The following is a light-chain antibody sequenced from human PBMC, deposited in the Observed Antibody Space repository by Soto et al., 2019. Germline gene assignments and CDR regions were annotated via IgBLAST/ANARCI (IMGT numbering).Light chain of an antibody. Sequence: QSALTQPASVSGSPGQSITISCTGTSSDVGGYNYVSWYQQHPGKAPKLMIFDVSNRPSGLPNRFSGSKSGNTASLTISGLQAEDEADYYCSSYTSGSTLVVFGGGTKLTVL. CDR2: DVS. V-gene: IGLV2-14*01. J-gene: IGLJ2*01. CDR3: SSYTSGSTLVV. CDR1: SSDVGGYNY.